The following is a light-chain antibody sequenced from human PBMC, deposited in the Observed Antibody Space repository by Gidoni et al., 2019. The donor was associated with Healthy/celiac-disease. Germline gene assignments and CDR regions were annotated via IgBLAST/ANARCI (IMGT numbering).Light chain of an antibody. Sequence: AIRMTQSPSSFSAATGDRVTLTCRASQGISSYLAWYQQKPGKAPKLLIYEASTLQSGVPSRFSGSGSGTDFTLTISCLQSEDFATYYCQQYYYYPLTFGPGTKVDIK. CDR3: QQYYYYPLT. V-gene: IGKV1-8*01. CDR1: QGISSY. CDR2: EAS. J-gene: IGKJ3*01.